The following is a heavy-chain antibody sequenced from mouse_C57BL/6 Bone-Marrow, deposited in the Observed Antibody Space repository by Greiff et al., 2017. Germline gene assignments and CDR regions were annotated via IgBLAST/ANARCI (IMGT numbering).Heavy chain of an antibody. Sequence: EVNVVESGGGLVQSGRSLRLSCATSGFTFSDFYMEWVRQAPGKGLEWIAASRNKANDYTTEYSASVKGRFIVSRDTSQSILYLQMNALRAEDTAIYYCARDYDGSSYGAMDYWGQGTSVTVSS. CDR2: SRNKANDYTT. D-gene: IGHD1-1*01. CDR3: ARDYDGSSYGAMDY. CDR1: GFTFSDFY. J-gene: IGHJ4*01. V-gene: IGHV7-1*01.